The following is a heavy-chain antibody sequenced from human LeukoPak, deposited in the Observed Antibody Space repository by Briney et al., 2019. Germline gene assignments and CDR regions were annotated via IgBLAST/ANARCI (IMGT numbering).Heavy chain of an antibody. Sequence: PGGSLRLSCAASGFTVSDNYMSWVRQAPRKGLEWVSAISAGGDRTYYADSVRGRFTLSRDKSKNTLYLQMNSLRAEDTAVYYCAKDARRSSGWWFFDHWGQGTLVTVSS. J-gene: IGHJ4*02. CDR1: GFTVSDNY. CDR3: AKDARRSSGWWFFDH. D-gene: IGHD6-19*01. CDR2: ISAGGDRT. V-gene: IGHV3-23*01.